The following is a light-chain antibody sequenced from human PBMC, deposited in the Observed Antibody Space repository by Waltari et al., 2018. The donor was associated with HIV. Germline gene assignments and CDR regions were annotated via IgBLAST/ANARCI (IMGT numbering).Light chain of an antibody. Sequence: DIQVTQSPSFVSASVGDTVVITCRASQDLSGSLAWFRQEPGEAPKLLIYGASTLQSGVPSRFRGSGSWRLFTLTISSLQPEDFATYYCQQAVSFPLAFGGGTKVEI. V-gene: IGKV1D-12*01. J-gene: IGKJ4*01. CDR3: QQAVSFPLA. CDR1: QDLSGS. CDR2: GAS.